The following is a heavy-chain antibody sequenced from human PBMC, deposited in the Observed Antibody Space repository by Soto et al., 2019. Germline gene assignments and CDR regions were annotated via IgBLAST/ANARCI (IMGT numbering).Heavy chain of an antibody. J-gene: IGHJ4*02. CDR1: GFTFSSYG. CDR3: AKASGSYLYYFDY. CDR2: ISYDGSNK. V-gene: IGHV3-30*18. Sequence: QVQLVESGGGVVQPGRSLRLSCAASGFTFSSYGMHWVRQAPGKGLEWVAVISYDGSNKYYADSVKGRFTISRDNYKNTLYLQMNSLRAEDTAVYYCAKASGSYLYYFDYWGQGTLVTVSS. D-gene: IGHD1-26*01.